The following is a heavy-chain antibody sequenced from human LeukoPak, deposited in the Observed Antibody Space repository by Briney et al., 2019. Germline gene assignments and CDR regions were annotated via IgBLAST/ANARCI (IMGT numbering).Heavy chain of an antibody. CDR2: IYPGDSDT. CDR1: GYSFTTYW. V-gene: IGHV5-51*01. CDR3: ARLLISGIAAVVGNY. D-gene: IGHD6-13*01. J-gene: IGHJ4*02. Sequence: GESLKISCKGSGYSFTTYWIGWVRQMPGKGLEWMGIIYPGDSDTRYSPSFQGQVTISADKSISTAYLQWSSLKASDTAMYYCARLLISGIAAVVGNYWGQGTLVTVSS.